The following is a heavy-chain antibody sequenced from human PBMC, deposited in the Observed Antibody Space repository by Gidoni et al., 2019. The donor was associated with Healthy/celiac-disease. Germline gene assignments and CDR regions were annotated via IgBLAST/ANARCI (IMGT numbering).Heavy chain of an antibody. CDR3: AKDARYSSSWLDY. D-gene: IGHD6-13*01. V-gene: IGHV3-30*02. CDR2: IRYDGSNK. CDR1: GVTFSSYG. Sequence: QVQLVEFGGGVVQPGGSLRLSCPAPGVTFSSYGMHWVRQAPGKGLEWVAFIRYDGSNKYYADSVKGRFTISRDNSKNTLYLQMNGLRAEDTAVYYCAKDARYSSSWLDYWGQGTLVTVSS. J-gene: IGHJ4*02.